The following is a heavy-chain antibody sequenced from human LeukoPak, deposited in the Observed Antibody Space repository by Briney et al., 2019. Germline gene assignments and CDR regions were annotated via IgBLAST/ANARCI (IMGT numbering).Heavy chain of an antibody. Sequence: GASVTVSRQPSGYTLTAYYIHWVRQAPGQGLEWMGWINPNSGDTNYAQKFQGRVNLTRDTSIDTAYMELSRLTSDDRAVYYCARDTRGSGSFNYFDQWGQGTLVTVSS. V-gene: IGHV1-2*02. J-gene: IGHJ4*02. D-gene: IGHD3-10*01. CDR2: INPNSGDT. CDR3: ARDTRGSGSFNYFDQ. CDR1: GYTLTAYY.